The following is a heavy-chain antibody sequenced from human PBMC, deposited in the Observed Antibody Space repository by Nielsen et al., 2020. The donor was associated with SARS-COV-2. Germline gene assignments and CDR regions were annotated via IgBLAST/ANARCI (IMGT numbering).Heavy chain of an antibody. Sequence: GESLKISCAASGFTFSSYAMSWVRQAPGKGLEWVSAISGSGGSTYYADSVKGRFTISRDNSKNTLYLQMNSLRAEDTAVYYCAKLPGGGRGYSYGDVGYWGQGTLVTVSS. V-gene: IGHV3-23*01. CDR3: AKLPGGGRGYSYGDVGY. CDR2: ISGSGGST. J-gene: IGHJ4*02. D-gene: IGHD5-18*01. CDR1: GFTFSSYA.